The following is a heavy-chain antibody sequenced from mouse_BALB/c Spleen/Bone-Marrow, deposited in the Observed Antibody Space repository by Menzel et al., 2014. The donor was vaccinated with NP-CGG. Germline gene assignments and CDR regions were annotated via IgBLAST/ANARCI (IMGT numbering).Heavy chain of an antibody. CDR3: ARPTPRYFAMDY. V-gene: IGHV2-9*02. D-gene: IGHD6-1*01. Sequence: VQLQQSGPGLVAPSQSLSITCTVSGFSLTSYGIHWVRQPPGKGLEWLGVIWAGGSTNYNSALMFRLSISKDNSKSQVFSKMNSLQTDDTAMYYCARPTPRYFAMDYWGQGTSVTVSS. CDR1: GFSLTSYG. J-gene: IGHJ4*01. CDR2: IWAGGST.